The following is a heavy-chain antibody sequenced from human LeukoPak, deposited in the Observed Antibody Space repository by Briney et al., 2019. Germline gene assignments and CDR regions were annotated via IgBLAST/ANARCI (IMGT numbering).Heavy chain of an antibody. D-gene: IGHD3-16*01. CDR3: AKDLGDDYGMDV. Sequence: GGSLRLSCAASGFTFSYYGLHWVRQAPGKGLEWVALISTDPSNKNYADSVKGRFTISRDNTRDTLYLQMQSLRVEDTAVYYCAKDLGDDYGMDVWGQGTTVTVSS. CDR2: ISTDPSNK. CDR1: GFTFSYYG. V-gene: IGHV3-30*18. J-gene: IGHJ6*02.